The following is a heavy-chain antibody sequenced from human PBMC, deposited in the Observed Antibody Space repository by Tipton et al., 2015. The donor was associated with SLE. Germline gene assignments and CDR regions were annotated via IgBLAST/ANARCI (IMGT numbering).Heavy chain of an antibody. J-gene: IGHJ6*03. CDR3: AREKDYYYYMDV. CDR2: IYVSGVT. Sequence: TLSLTCAVYGGSLSDYYWSWIRQPAGKGLEWIGRIYVSGVTNYNPSLKSRVTISVDTAKNQFSLKLTSVTAADTALYYCAREKDYYYYMDVWGKGTTVTVSS. CDR1: GGSLSDYY. V-gene: IGHV4-4*07.